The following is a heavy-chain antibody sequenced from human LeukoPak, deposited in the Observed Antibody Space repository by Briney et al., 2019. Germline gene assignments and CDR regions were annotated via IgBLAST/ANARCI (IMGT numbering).Heavy chain of an antibody. Sequence: ASVKVSCKASGYTFTSHHMDWVRQAPGQGLEWMGIINPSGGSTNYAQKFQGRVTMTRDMYTSTVYMELSSLRSEDTAVYYCAREAVTIFGLVRTPTTKRPHRFDPWGQGTLVTVSS. D-gene: IGHD3-3*01. CDR2: INPSGGST. CDR1: GYTFTSHH. V-gene: IGHV1-46*03. J-gene: IGHJ5*02. CDR3: AREAVTIFGLVRTPTTKRPHRFDP.